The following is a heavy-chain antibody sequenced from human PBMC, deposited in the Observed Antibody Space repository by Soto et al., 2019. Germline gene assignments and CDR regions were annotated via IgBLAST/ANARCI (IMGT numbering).Heavy chain of an antibody. Sequence: GGSLRLSCSPSGVTFSSYSMSWVRQAPGKGLEWVSAISGSGVSTYYADSVKCRFTISRDNSKNTLYLQINSRRAEDTDVDYCAKEGYYDRRGYYYPYYYYYGMDVWSQGTRVTLSS. V-gene: IGHV3-23*01. CDR2: ISGSGVST. J-gene: IGHJ6*02. CDR1: GVTFSSYS. CDR3: AKEGYYDRRGYYYPYYYYYGMDV. D-gene: IGHD3-22*01.